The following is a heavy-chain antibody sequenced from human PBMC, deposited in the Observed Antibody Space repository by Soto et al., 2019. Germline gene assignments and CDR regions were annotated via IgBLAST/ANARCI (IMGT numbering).Heavy chain of an antibody. CDR2: INPSGGST. D-gene: IGHD4-17*01. CDR1: GYTFTSYY. V-gene: IGHV1-46*01. J-gene: IGHJ4*02. CDR3: ATRGVTTVFDY. Sequence: QVQLVQSGAEVKKPGASVKVSCKASGYTFTSYYMHWVRQAPGQGLEWMGIINPSGGSTSYAQKFQGRVTMTRDTATSTVYMELSSLRSEDTAVYYCATRGVTTVFDYWGQGTLVTVSS.